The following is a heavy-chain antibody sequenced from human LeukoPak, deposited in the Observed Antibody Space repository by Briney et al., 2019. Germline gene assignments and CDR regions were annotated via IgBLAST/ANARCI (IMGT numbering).Heavy chain of an antibody. CDR3: TRHGAEVGATTLFSL. D-gene: IGHD1-26*01. Sequence: PGGSLRLSCAASGFTFSGSAMHWVRQASGKGLEWVGRIRSKANSYATAYAASVKGRFTISRDDSKNTAYLQMNSLKTEDTAVYYCTRHGAEVGATTLFSLWGQGTLVTVSS. CDR1: GFTFSGSA. CDR2: IRSKANSYAT. J-gene: IGHJ4*02. V-gene: IGHV3-73*01.